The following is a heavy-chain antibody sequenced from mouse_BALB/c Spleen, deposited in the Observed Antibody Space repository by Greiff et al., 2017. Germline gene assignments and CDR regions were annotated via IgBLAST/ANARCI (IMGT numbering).Heavy chain of an antibody. V-gene: IGHV1S81*02. CDR3: ARGRYDGGFDY. CDR2: INPSNGRT. D-gene: IGHD2-14*01. Sequence: VKLQESGAELVKPGASVKLSCKASGYTFTSYWMHWVKQRPGQGLEWIGEINPSNGRTNYNEKFKSKATLTVDKSSSTAYMQLSSLTSEDSAVYYCARGRYDGGFDYWGQGTTLTVSS. J-gene: IGHJ2*01. CDR1: GYTFTSYW.